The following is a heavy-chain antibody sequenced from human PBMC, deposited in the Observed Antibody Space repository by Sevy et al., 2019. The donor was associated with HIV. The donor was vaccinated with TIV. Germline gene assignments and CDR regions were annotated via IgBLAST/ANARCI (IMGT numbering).Heavy chain of an antibody. Sequence: ASVKVSCKTSGGTFSGYSISWLRQAPGQGLEWMGGVIAISGTTNYLQRFQGRITITADVSTRTVYMELRSLRIEDTAIYFCARDRDRGYFDPWGQGTLVTVSS. CDR2: VIAISGTT. D-gene: IGHD6-13*01. CDR3: ARDRDRGYFDP. J-gene: IGHJ5*02. V-gene: IGHV1-69*13. CDR1: GGTFSGYS.